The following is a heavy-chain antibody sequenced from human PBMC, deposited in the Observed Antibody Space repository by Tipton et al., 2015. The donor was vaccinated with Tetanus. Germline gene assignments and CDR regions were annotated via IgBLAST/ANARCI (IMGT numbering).Heavy chain of an antibody. V-gene: IGHV4-34*01. CDR1: GGSVSGHY. Sequence: TLSLTCAVSGGSVSGHYWSWIRQPPGKGLEWIGESDHNGITNYNPSLKSRVTISVDTSKNQFSLKLSSVTAADTAVYYCARSRPGAMTTVTTFEYWGQGTLVTVSS. CDR2: SDHNGIT. J-gene: IGHJ4*02. CDR3: ARSRPGAMTTVTTFEY. D-gene: IGHD4-17*01.